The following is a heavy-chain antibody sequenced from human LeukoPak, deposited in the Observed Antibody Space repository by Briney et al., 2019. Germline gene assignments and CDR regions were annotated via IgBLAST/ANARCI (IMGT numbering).Heavy chain of an antibody. Sequence: ASVKVSCKASGYTFTSYGISWVRQAPGQGLEWLGWISAYNGNTNYAQKLQGRVTMTTDTSTSTAYMELRSLRSDDTAVYYCARGPPNWNDHHSEDYWGRGTLVTVSS. CDR2: ISAYNGNT. J-gene: IGHJ4*02. V-gene: IGHV1-18*01. CDR1: GYTFTSYG. D-gene: IGHD1-1*01. CDR3: ARGPPNWNDHHSEDY.